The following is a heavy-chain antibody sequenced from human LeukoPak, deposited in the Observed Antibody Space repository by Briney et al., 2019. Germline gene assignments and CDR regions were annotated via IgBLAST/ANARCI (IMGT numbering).Heavy chain of an antibody. CDR1: GGSFSGYY. J-gene: IGHJ4*02. Sequence: SETLSLTCAVYGGSFSGYYWSWVRQPPGKGLEWIGEIYYSGSTYYSPSLKSRVTISVDTSKNQFSLKLSSVTAADTAVYYCARDLNNYDSGGSFDYWGQGTLVTVSS. CDR2: IYYSGST. D-gene: IGHD3-22*01. CDR3: ARDLNNYDSGGSFDY. V-gene: IGHV4-34*01.